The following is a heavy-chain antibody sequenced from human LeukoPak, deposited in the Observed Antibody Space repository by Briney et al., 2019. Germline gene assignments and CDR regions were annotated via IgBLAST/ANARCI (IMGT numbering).Heavy chain of an antibody. CDR3: GRGIDGYKWGIDY. CDR1: GYTFTSYD. Sequence: EASVKVSCKASGYTFTSYDINWVRQATGQGLEWMGWMNPNSVNTGYAQKFQGRVTMTRNTSISTAYMELSSLRSEDTAVYYCGRGIDGYKWGIDYWGQGTLVTVSS. V-gene: IGHV1-8*01. CDR2: MNPNSVNT. J-gene: IGHJ4*02. D-gene: IGHD5-24*01.